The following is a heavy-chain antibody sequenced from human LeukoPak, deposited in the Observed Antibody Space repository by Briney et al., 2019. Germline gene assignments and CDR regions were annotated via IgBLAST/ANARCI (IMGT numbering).Heavy chain of an antibody. CDR3: ARGPALGYCSSTSCYQGDV. V-gene: IGHV3-11*04. CDR1: GFTFSDYY. J-gene: IGHJ6*04. Sequence: GGSLGLSXAASGFTFSDYYMSWIRQAPGKGLEWVSYISSSGSTIYYADSVKGRFTISRDNAKNSLYLQMNSLRAEDTAVYYCARGPALGYCSSTSCYQGDVWGKGTTVTVSS. D-gene: IGHD2-2*01. CDR2: ISSSGSTI.